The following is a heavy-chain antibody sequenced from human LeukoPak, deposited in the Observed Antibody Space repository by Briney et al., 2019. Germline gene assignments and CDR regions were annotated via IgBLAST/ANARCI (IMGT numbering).Heavy chain of an antibody. D-gene: IGHD2/OR15-2a*01. V-gene: IGHV3-64D*09. J-gene: IGHJ4*02. Sequence: AGSLRLSCSASGFTFSSYAMHWVRQDPGKGLEYVSAMSCTGGRTCYADSVKGRVVISRDNSKNTLYLQLRSLTPEDTAVYFCVKGAASYCDSRSACWGQGTQVTVAS. CDR3: VKGAASYCDSRSAC. CDR1: GFTFSSYA. CDR2: MSCTGGRT.